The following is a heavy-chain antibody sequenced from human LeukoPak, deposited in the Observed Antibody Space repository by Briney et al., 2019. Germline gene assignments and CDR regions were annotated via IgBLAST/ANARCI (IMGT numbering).Heavy chain of an antibody. D-gene: IGHD3-22*01. J-gene: IGHJ4*02. Sequence: GESLKISCKGSGYSFASYWIAWVRQMPGKGLEWMGIIYPGDSDTRYSPSFQGQVAISADKSISTAYLQWNSLRAEDTAVYYCAKDYDSIVVAIFDYWGQGTLVTVSS. CDR2: IYPGDSDT. CDR3: AKDYDSIVVAIFDY. V-gene: IGHV5-51*01. CDR1: GYSFASYW.